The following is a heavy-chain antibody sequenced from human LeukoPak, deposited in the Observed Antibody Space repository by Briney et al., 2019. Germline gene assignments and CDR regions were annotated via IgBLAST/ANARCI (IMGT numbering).Heavy chain of an antibody. CDR3: VRRDCSGGSCYFQP. CDR2: IYYSGST. J-gene: IGHJ1*01. D-gene: IGHD2-15*01. V-gene: IGHV4-39*01. CDR1: GGSFSSSSHY. Sequence: SETLSLTCTVSGGSFSSSSHYWNWVRQPPGTGLEWIGSIYYSGSTNYNPSLQSRVTISVDTSKNQFSLRLSSVTAADTAMYYCVRRDCSGGSCYFQPWGQGTLVTVSS.